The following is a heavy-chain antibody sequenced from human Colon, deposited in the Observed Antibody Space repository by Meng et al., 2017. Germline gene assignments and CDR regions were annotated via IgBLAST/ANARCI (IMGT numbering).Heavy chain of an antibody. J-gene: IGHJ4*02. CDR2: IYSGGSI. D-gene: IGHD1-26*01. Sequence: GKLLETGVGLIQPGGSLRIPYAASGFTVNPYYMTWVRQAPGMGLQWVSIIYSGGSIYHADSVKGRFTISRDNSKNTLHLQMNSLRAEDTAVYYCARNSGSYPYYFDYWGQGALVTVSS. V-gene: IGHV3-53*02. CDR3: ARNSGSYPYYFDY. CDR1: GFTVNPYY.